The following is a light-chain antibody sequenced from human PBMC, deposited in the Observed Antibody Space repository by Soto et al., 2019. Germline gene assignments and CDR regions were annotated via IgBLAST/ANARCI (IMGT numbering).Light chain of an antibody. Sequence: EIVLTQSPATLSLSPGERATLSCRASQSVSTYLASYQQKPGQAPRLLIYDASNRATGIPARFSGSGSGTDFTLTISSLEPEDFAVYYCQHRSNWPRTFGQGTKLEIK. V-gene: IGKV3-11*01. CDR1: QSVSTY. CDR3: QHRSNWPRT. J-gene: IGKJ2*01. CDR2: DAS.